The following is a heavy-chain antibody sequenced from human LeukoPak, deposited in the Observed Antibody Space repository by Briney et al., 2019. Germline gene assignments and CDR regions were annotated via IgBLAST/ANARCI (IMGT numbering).Heavy chain of an antibody. J-gene: IGHJ4*02. D-gene: IGHD2-15*01. Sequence: SETLSLTCTVSGGSISNSGGFYWSWIRQHPGNGLEWNGFISYRGSTYYNPSLKSRVSMSVDTSRSQFSLRLTSVTDEDTAVYYCARISQSSGGFYYWGQGSLVTVSS. V-gene: IGHV4-31*02. CDR2: ISYRGST. CDR1: GGSISNSGGFY. CDR3: ARISQSSGGFYY.